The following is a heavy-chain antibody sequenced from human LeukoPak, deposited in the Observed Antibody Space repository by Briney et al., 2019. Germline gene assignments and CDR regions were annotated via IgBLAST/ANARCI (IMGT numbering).Heavy chain of an antibody. V-gene: IGHV4-4*07. CDR1: GVSISSYY. CDR3: ARAPGWTGYSKAYYYYMDV. J-gene: IGHJ6*03. Sequence: SETLSLTCTVSGVSISSYYWSWIRQPAGKGLEWIGRISPSGSTNYYASLKSRVTMSVDTSENQFSLKLRSVTAADTAVYYCARAPGWTGYSKAYYYYMDVWGKGTTVTVSS. CDR2: ISPSGST. D-gene: IGHD3/OR15-3a*01.